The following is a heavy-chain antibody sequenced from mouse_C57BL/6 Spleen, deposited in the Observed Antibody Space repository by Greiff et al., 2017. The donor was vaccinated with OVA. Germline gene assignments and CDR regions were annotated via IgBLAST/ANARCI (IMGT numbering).Heavy chain of an antibody. V-gene: IGHV1-22*01. CDR3: ARRQDAMDD. J-gene: IGHJ4*01. Sequence: EVQLQQSGPELVKPGASVKMSCTASGYTFTDYNMHWVKQSHGKSLEWIGYINPNNGGTSSNQKFKGKATLTVNKSSSTAYMELRSQTSEDSAVYYCARRQDAMDDWGQGTSVTVSS. CDR1: GYTFTDYN. CDR2: INPNNGGT. D-gene: IGHD3-2*01.